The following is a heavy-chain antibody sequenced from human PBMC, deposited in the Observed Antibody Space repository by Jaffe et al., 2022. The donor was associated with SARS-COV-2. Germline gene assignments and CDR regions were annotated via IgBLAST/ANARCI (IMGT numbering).Heavy chain of an antibody. CDR3: TRAPLDSPFNSHGVDH. J-gene: IGHJ4*02. D-gene: IGHD3-10*01. CDR2: ISYNGNSK. CDR1: GFTFSTYA. V-gene: IGHV3-30-3*01. Sequence: QVQLVESGGGVVQPGRSLTLSCAASGFTFSTYAMHWVRQAPDKGLEWVAVISYNGNSKYYAVSVQGRFIISRDNSDNTLYLQMKSLRSEDTAVYYCTRAPLDSPFNSHGVDHWGQGTLVTVSS.